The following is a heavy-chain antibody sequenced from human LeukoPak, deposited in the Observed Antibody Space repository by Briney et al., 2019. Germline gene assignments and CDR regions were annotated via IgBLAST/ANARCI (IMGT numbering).Heavy chain of an antibody. D-gene: IGHD3-16*01. J-gene: IGHJ6*02. V-gene: IGHV3-30*04. Sequence: GRSLRLSCAASGFTFSSYAMHWVRQAPGKGLEWVAVISYDGSNKYYADSVKGRFIISRDNSKNTLYLQMNSLRAEDTAVYYCARERVRAGDVYYGMDVWGQGTTVTVSS. CDR2: ISYDGSNK. CDR1: GFTFSSYA. CDR3: ARERVRAGDVYYGMDV.